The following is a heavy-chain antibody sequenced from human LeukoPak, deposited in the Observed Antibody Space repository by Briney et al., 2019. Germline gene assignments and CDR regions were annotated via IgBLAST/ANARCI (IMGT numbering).Heavy chain of an antibody. CDR3: AREGGFYRPLDY. J-gene: IGHJ4*02. V-gene: IGHV4-4*02. Sequence: SETLSLTCDVSGGSVTSTNWWTWFRQPPGKGLEWIGEGHLDGRTNYTPSLTPPLVMSADSPENRISLTLTPGTAPDTAVYYCAREGGFYRPLDYSGQATLVTVSS. CDR1: GGSVTSTNW. CDR2: GHLDGRT. D-gene: IGHD6-25*01.